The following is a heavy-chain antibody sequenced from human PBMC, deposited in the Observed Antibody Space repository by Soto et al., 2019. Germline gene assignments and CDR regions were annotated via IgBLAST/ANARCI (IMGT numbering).Heavy chain of an antibody. J-gene: IGHJ4*02. CDR2: ISSSSSYI. Sequence: WSLRLSCAASGYTFSSYSMNWVRQAPGKGLEWVSSISSSSSYIYYADSVKGRFTISRDNAKNSLYLQMNSLRAEDTAVYYCARDLLNVDTAMVTHWGQGTLVTVSS. D-gene: IGHD5-18*01. V-gene: IGHV3-21*01. CDR1: GYTFSSYS. CDR3: ARDLLNVDTAMVTH.